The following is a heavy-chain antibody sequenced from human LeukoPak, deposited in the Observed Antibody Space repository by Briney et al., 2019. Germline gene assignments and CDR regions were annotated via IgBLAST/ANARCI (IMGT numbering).Heavy chain of an antibody. CDR3: ARLTLTGVGGRGWFDA. CDR2: MPYDENVADNEIP. Sequence: PSETLSLTCIVSGDSISNSGWSWGWIRQPPGKGLEWIGTMPYDENVADNEIPSYNPSLKSRVGISADTSKNQLSLKVNSVTAADTASYYCARLTLTGVGGRGWFDAWGQGTLVIVSS. D-gene: IGHD3-3*01. J-gene: IGHJ5*02. V-gene: IGHV4-39*01. CDR1: GDSISNSGWS.